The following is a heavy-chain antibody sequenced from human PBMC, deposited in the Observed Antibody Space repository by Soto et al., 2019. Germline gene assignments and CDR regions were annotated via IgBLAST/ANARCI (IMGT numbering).Heavy chain of an antibody. CDR2: IWHDGSNT. J-gene: IGHJ3*01. CDR3: ATEIDWLHAFDF. CDR1: GFTFSTYG. D-gene: IGHD3-9*01. Sequence: QVRLVEFGGGVVQPGNSLRLSCAASGFTFSTYGMHWVRRAPGKGLEWVAHIWHDGSNTYYIDSVKGRFTISRDNSKNTLYLQMNSLRAEDTAVYYCATEIDWLHAFDFWGQGTMVTVSS. V-gene: IGHV3-33*01.